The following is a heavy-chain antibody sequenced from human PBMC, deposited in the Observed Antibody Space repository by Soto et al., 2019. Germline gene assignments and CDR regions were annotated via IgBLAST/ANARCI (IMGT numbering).Heavy chain of an antibody. J-gene: IGHJ4*02. CDR3: ARGAGYSSGWYRHYFDY. CDR1: GFSLSNARMG. CDR2: IFSNDEK. D-gene: IGHD6-19*01. Sequence: QVTLKESGPVLVKPTETLTLTCTVSGFSLSNARMGVSWIRQPPGKALEWLAHIFSNDEKSYSTSLKSRLTISKDTSKSQVVLTMTNMDPVDTATYYCARGAGYSSGWYRHYFDYWGQGTLVTVSS. V-gene: IGHV2-26*01.